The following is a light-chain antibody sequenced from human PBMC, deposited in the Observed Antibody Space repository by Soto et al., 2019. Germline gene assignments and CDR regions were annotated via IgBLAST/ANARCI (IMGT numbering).Light chain of an antibody. CDR1: QNINIY. CDR2: GAS. Sequence: IQLTQSPSSLSASVGDRVTVTCRASQNINIYLNWYQQKPGKAPTLLIYGASSLQSGVPSRFSGGGSRTDFTLTISSLQAKDFAPYYCQQSYRSPYTFGQGTRLEI. J-gene: IGKJ2*01. CDR3: QQSYRSPYT. V-gene: IGKV1-39*01.